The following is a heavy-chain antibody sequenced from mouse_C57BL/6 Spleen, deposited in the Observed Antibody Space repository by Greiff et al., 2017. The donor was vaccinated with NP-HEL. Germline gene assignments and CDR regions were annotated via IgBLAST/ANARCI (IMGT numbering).Heavy chain of an antibody. V-gene: IGHV1-80*01. CDR3: AREITTVVDYFDY. J-gene: IGHJ2*01. CDR2: IYPGDGDT. Sequence: QVQLQQSGAELVKPGASVKISCKASGYAFSSYWMNWVKQRPGKGLEWIGQIYPGDGDTNYNGKFKGKATLTADKSSSTAYMQLSSLTSEDSAVYFCAREITTVVDYFDYWGQGATLTVSS. D-gene: IGHD1-1*01. CDR1: GYAFSSYW.